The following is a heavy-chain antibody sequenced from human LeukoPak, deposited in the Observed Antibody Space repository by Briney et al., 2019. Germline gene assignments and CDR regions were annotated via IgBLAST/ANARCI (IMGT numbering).Heavy chain of an antibody. J-gene: IGHJ3*02. CDR3: ARDDRGGSGYDAFDI. V-gene: IGHV3-53*01. CDR2: IYSGGST. D-gene: IGHD3-3*01. Sequence: GGSLRLSCAASGFNFRDYYMSWVRQAPGKGLEWVSVIYSGGSTYYADSVKGRFTISRDNSKNTLYLQMNSLRAEDTAVYYCARDDRGGSGYDAFDIWGQGTMVTVSS. CDR1: GFNFRDYY.